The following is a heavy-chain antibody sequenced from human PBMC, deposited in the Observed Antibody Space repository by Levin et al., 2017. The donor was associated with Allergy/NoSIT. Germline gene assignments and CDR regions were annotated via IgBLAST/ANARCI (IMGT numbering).Heavy chain of an antibody. J-gene: IGHJ6*03. D-gene: IGHD5-18*01. CDR1: GFTFSSYA. Sequence: HSGGSLRLSCAASGFTFSSYAISWVRQAPGKGLEWVSGISGSGGSTHYADSVKGRFTISRDNSKNTLYLQMNSLRAEDTAVYYCAKQGLWIQLWDYYYMDVWGKGTTVTVSS. CDR2: ISGSGGST. V-gene: IGHV3-23*01. CDR3: AKQGLWIQLWDYYYMDV.